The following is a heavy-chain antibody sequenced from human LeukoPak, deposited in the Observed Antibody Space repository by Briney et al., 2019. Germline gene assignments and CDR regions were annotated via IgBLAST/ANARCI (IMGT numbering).Heavy chain of an antibody. CDR2: TRNKVNSYTT. CDR1: GFTFSDHY. CDR3: TTDPDPVSPSDYYYYMDV. Sequence: PGGSLRLSCAASGFTFSDHYMDWVRQAPGKGLEWVGRTRNKVNSYTTEYAASVKGRFTISGDDSKNSLYLQMNSLKTEDTAVYYCTTDPDPVSPSDYYYYMDVWGKGTTVTVSS. V-gene: IGHV3-72*01. J-gene: IGHJ6*03. D-gene: IGHD1-14*01.